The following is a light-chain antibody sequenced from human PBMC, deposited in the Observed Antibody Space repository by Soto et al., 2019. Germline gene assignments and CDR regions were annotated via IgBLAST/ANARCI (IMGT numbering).Light chain of an antibody. V-gene: IGKV1-39*01. CDR2: AAS. CDR3: QQTYSSPIT. Sequence: DNQMNQSPASLSASVGDSIAITCRASQSISSYLNWYQQKPGKAPKLLISAASILQSGVPSRFSGSGSGTDFTLTISNLQPEDFAGYYCQQTYSSPITFGQGTRLEIK. CDR1: QSISSY. J-gene: IGKJ5*01.